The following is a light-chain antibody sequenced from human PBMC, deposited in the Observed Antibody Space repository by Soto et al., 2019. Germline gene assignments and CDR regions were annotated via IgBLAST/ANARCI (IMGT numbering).Light chain of an antibody. V-gene: IGLV4-69*01. J-gene: IGLJ2*01. CDR3: QTWGSGIVA. CDR2: LNSDGSH. Sequence: QPVLTQLPSASASLGASVKLTCTLSSGHSNYAIAWHQQQSEKGPRYLMKLNSDGSHSKGDGIPDRFSGSSSGAERYLTISSLQSEDEADYYCQTWGSGIVAFGGGTKLTVL. CDR1: SGHSNYA.